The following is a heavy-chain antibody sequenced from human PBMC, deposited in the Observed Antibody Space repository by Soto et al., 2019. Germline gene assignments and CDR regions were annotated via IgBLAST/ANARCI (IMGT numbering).Heavy chain of an antibody. CDR3: ARSPGRDGYNHFEY. J-gene: IGHJ4*02. V-gene: IGHV3-21*01. CDR2: ISSGSDYI. Sequence: EVQLVESGGGLVKPGGSLRLSCAASGFTFSIYSMSWVRQAPGKGLEWVSCISSGSDYIYYADSEKGRFTISRDNAKNSLFLQMNSLRAEDTAMYFCARSPGRDGYNHFEYWGQGTLVTVSS. CDR1: GFTFSIYS. D-gene: IGHD5-12*01.